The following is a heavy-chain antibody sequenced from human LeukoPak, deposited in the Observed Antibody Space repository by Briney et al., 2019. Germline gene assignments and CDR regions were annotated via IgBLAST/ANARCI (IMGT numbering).Heavy chain of an antibody. D-gene: IGHD3-10*01. CDR1: GFIFSSYC. V-gene: IGHV3-7*01. J-gene: IGHJ4*02. Sequence: GGSLRLSCAASGFIFSSYCMTWVRQAPGKGLEWVAEIIQDGGATYYVDSVEGRFTISRDNDKRSTYLQMNSLRAEDTAMYYCATSDFYHSGRGGVSPSDHWGQGTLVTVSS. CDR3: ATSDFYHSGRGGVSPSDH. CDR2: IIQDGGAT.